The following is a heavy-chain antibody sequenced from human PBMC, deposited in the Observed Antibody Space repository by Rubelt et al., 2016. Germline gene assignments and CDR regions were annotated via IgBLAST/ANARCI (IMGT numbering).Heavy chain of an antibody. Sequence: QVQLVQSGAEVKKPGASVKVSCKASGYTFNSYGITWVRQAPGQGIEWMGWISANNGKTHFPLNPQGRCTVPTDPSTTTAYMELGGLRSDDTAVYYCARGAAAEPFTFDCWGQGTLVTVSS. V-gene: IGHV1-18*01. CDR1: GYTFNSYG. J-gene: IGHJ4*02. CDR3: ARGAAAEPFTFDC. CDR2: ISANNGKT. D-gene: IGHD6-13*01.